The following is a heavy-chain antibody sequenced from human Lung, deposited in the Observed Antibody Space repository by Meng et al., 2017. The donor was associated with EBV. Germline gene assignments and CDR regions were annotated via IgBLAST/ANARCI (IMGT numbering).Heavy chain of an antibody. Sequence: QPPGSGLVRPPPTLSITRPASIGSSSSDTSSCNSIRKRPGKGLEWLGKTYYRSKWYTDYAVSVKRRMAIDPDTSKNQFSLQLNSVPPEDTAVYYCARGATSVFDLWGRGTLVTVSS. J-gene: IGHJ2*01. CDR3: ARGATSVFDL. V-gene: IGHV6-1*01. CDR1: IGSSSSDTSS. CDR2: TYYRSKWYT.